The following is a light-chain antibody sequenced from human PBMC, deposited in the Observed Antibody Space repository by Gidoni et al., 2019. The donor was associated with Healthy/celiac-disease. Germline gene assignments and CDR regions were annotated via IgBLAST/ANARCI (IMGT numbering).Light chain of an antibody. V-gene: IGKV1-39*01. Sequence: IQMTQSPSSLSASVGDRVTITCRASQSISSYLNWYQQKPGKAPKLLIYAASSLQSGVPSRFSGSGSGTDFTHTIRSLQPEDFATYYCRQSYSTPRTFXQXTKVEIK. CDR1: QSISSY. CDR2: AAS. CDR3: RQSYSTPRT. J-gene: IGKJ1*01.